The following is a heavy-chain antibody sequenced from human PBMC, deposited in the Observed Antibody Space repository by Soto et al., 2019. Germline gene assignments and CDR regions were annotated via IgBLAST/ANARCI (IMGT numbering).Heavy chain of an antibody. J-gene: IGHJ4*02. Sequence: PGGSLRLSCAASGFTVSSNYMSWVRQAPGKGLEWVSVIYSGGSTYYADSVKGRFTISRDNSKNTLYLQMNSLRAEDTAVYYCARNLGYCSGGSCFNYWGQGTLVTVSS. D-gene: IGHD2-15*01. CDR2: IYSGGST. CDR3: ARNLGYCSGGSCFNY. CDR1: GFTVSSNY. V-gene: IGHV3-66*01.